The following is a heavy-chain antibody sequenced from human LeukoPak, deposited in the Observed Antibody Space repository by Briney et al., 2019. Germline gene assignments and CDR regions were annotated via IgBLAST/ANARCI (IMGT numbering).Heavy chain of an antibody. CDR1: GGSISSYY. J-gene: IGHJ4*02. Sequence: SETLSLTCTVSGGSISSYYWSWIRQPPARGVEWIGYIYYSGSTNYNPPLKSRVTISVDTSKNQFSLKLSSVTAADTAVYYCAREDSSGYYAYWGQGTLVTVSS. CDR3: AREDSSGYYAY. V-gene: IGHV4-59*01. D-gene: IGHD3-22*01. CDR2: IYYSGST.